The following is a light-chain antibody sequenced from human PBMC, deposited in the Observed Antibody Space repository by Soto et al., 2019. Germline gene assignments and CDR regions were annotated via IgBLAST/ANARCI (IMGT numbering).Light chain of an antibody. Sequence: DIQMTQSPSTLSASVGDRVTITCRASQSISSWLAWYQQKPGKDPKLLIYKASSLDSGVPSRFSGSGSGTEFTLTISSLQPDDFAPYYCQQYNSYSSTFGQGTKLEIK. CDR2: KAS. V-gene: IGKV1-5*03. J-gene: IGKJ2*01. CDR3: QQYNSYSST. CDR1: QSISSW.